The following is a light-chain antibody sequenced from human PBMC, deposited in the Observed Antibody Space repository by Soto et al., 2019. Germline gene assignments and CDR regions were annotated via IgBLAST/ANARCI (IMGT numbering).Light chain of an antibody. CDR1: QSALDTSNNQNY. Sequence: DIVMTQSPDSLAVSLGERATINCKSSQSALDTSNNQNYLAWCQQKPGQPPKLVIHWSSARESGVPDRFSGSESGTDFTLTISSLQAEDVAVYYCQQYYSSPRTFGQGTKLEIK. CDR3: QQYYSSPRT. CDR2: WSS. J-gene: IGKJ2*01. V-gene: IGKV4-1*01.